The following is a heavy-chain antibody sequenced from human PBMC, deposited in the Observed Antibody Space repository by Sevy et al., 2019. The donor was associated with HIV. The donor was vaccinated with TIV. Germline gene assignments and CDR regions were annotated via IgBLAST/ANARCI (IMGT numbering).Heavy chain of an antibody. CDR1: GYTFTRYG. J-gene: IGHJ6*02. CDR3: ARDRNNYDSSGYPKGFDV. D-gene: IGHD3-22*01. Sequence: ASVKVSCKASGYTFTRYGITWVRQAPGQGLQWMGWSSAYNGTTNYAQKLQGRVTMTTDTSTSTAYMELRRLRSDDTAVYYCARDRNNYDSSGYPKGFDVWGQGTTVTVS. V-gene: IGHV1-18*01. CDR2: SSAYNGTT.